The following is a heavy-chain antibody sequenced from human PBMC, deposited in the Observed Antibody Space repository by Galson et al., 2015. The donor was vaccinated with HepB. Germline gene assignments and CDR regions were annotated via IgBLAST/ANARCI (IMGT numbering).Heavy chain of an antibody. Sequence: SVKVSCKASGGTFSSYAISWVRQAPGQGLEWMGGIIPIFGTANYAQKFQGRVTITADKSTSTAYMELSSLRSEDTAVYYCATNKLEMLDHYGMDVWGQGTTATVSS. CDR1: GGTFSSYA. CDR3: ATNKLEMLDHYGMDV. J-gene: IGHJ6*02. CDR2: IIPIFGTA. D-gene: IGHD1-1*01. V-gene: IGHV1-69*06.